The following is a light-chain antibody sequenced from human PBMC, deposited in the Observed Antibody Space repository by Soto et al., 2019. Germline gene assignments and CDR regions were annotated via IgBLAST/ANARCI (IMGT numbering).Light chain of an antibody. V-gene: IGKV1-39*01. CDR1: QSIGNY. CDR3: QQSYSS. CDR2: EAS. J-gene: IGKJ3*01. Sequence: IQMTQSASSLSASVGDRLTITCRASQSIGNYLNWYQQKPGKAPRLLIYEASRLESGFPSRISGSGSGTDFTLTISSLQPEDFATYYCQQSYSSFSPGTMVDIK.